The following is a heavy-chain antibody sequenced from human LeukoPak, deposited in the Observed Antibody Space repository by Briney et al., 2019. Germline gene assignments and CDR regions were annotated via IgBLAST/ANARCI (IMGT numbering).Heavy chain of an antibody. CDR2: ISAYNGDT. Sequence: ASVKVSCKASGYTFTSYGISWVRQAPGQGLEWMGWISAYNGDTNYAQKLQGRVTMTTDTSTSTAYMELRSLRSDDTAVYYCARRRPAGYYYYYMDVWGKGTTVTVSS. V-gene: IGHV1-18*01. CDR1: GYTFTSYG. CDR3: ARRRPAGYYYYYMDV. J-gene: IGHJ6*03.